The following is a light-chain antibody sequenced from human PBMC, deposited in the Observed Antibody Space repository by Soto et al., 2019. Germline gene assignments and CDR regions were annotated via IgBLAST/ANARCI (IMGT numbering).Light chain of an antibody. CDR1: QSLVHSDGNTY. CDR2: KIS. CDR3: MQATQFPYT. V-gene: IGKV2-24*01. Sequence: DIVMTQTPLSPPVTLGQPASISCRSSQSLVHSDGNTYLSWLHQRPGQPPRALIYKISHRFSGVPERFSVSGAGTDFTLKISRVEAEDVGIYYCMQATQFPYTFGQGTKLEIK. J-gene: IGKJ2*01.